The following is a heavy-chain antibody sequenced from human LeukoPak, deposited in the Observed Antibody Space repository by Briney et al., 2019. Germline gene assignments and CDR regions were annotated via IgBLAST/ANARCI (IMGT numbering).Heavy chain of an antibody. CDR1: GGTFSSYA. D-gene: IGHD2-15*01. Sequence: GASVKVSCKASGGTFSSYAISWVRQAPGQGLEWMGGIIPIFGTANYAQKFQGRVTITADKSTSTAYMELSSLRSEDTAVYYCATGAAAAPVDYWGQGTLVTVSS. V-gene: IGHV1-69*06. CDR2: IIPIFGTA. CDR3: ATGAAAAPVDY. J-gene: IGHJ4*02.